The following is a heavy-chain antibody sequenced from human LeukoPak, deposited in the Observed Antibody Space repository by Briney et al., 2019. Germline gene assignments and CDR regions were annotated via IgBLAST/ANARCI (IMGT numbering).Heavy chain of an antibody. Sequence: GGSLRLSCAASGFTFSSYAMHWVRQAPGKGLEWVAVISYDGSNKYYADSVKGRFTISRDNSKNTLYLQMNSLRAEDTAVYYCAKALEWELPLVDYWGQGTLVTVSS. CDR2: ISYDGSNK. CDR3: AKALEWELPLVDY. V-gene: IGHV3-30-3*01. J-gene: IGHJ4*02. D-gene: IGHD1-26*01. CDR1: GFTFSSYA.